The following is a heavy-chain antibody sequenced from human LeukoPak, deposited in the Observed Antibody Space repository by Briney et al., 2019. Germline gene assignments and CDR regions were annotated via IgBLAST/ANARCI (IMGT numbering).Heavy chain of an antibody. CDR2: ISSSGSTI. Sequence: GGSLRLSCAASGFTFSSYEMNWVRQAPGHGLEWFSYISSSGSTIYYADSVKGRFTISRDNAKNSLYLQMSSLRAEDTAVYYCARQKRSTSCNGYWGQGTLVTVSS. CDR1: GFTFSSYE. D-gene: IGHD2-2*01. J-gene: IGHJ4*02. V-gene: IGHV3-48*03. CDR3: ARQKRSTSCNGY.